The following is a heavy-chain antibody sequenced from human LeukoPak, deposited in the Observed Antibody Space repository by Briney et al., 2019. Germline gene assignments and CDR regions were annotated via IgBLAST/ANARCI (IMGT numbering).Heavy chain of an antibody. J-gene: IGHJ4*02. V-gene: IGHV1-2*02. CDR2: INPNSGGT. D-gene: IGHD2-15*01. CDR1: GYTFTGYY. CDR3: ARDPGGRNCFDY. Sequence: ASVKVSCKASGYTFTGYYMHWVRQAPGQGLEWMGWINPNSGGTNYAQKFQGRVTMTRDTSTSTAYMELSRLRSDDTAVYYCARDPGGRNCFDYWGQGTLVTVSS.